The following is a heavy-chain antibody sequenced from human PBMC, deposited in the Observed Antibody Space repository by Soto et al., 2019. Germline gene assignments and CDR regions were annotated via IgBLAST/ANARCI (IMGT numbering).Heavy chain of an antibody. CDR1: GFTFSSYA. Sequence: EVKLLESGGALVQPGGSLRLSCAASGFTFSSYAMSWVRQAPGKGLEWVSAISGSGGSTYYADSVKGRFTISRDNSKNTLYLQMNSLRAEDTAVYYCAKAPWWPTGGDYWGQGTLVTVSS. J-gene: IGHJ4*02. D-gene: IGHD2-15*01. CDR3: AKAPWWPTGGDY. V-gene: IGHV3-23*01. CDR2: ISGSGGST.